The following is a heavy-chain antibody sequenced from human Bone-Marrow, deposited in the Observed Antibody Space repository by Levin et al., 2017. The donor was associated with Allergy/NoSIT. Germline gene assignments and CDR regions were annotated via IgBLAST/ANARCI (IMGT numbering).Heavy chain of an antibody. J-gene: IGHJ5*02. V-gene: IGHV4-59*01. D-gene: IGHD6-19*01. Sequence: MPSETLSLTCTVSGDSMTNYYWSWIRQFPGEGLEWIGYMYYNGGANYNPSLRSRVTISVDTSKNQFSLRLTYMTAADTAVYYCARSHAVAGSDPWGQGTLVTVSS. CDR1: GDSMTNYY. CDR2: MYYNGGA. CDR3: ARSHAVAGSDP.